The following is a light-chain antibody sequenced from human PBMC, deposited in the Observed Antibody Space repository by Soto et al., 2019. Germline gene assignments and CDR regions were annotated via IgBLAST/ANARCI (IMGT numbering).Light chain of an antibody. V-gene: IGLV2-8*01. J-gene: IGLJ1*01. Sequence: QSALTQPPSASGSPGQSVTISCTGTSSDVGGSNFVSWYQQHPGKAPKLMIYEVSKRPSGVPARFSGSKSGNTASLTVSGLQAEDEADYYCSSYTSTRTYVFGTGTKVTVL. CDR1: SSDVGGSNF. CDR3: SSYTSTRTYV. CDR2: EVS.